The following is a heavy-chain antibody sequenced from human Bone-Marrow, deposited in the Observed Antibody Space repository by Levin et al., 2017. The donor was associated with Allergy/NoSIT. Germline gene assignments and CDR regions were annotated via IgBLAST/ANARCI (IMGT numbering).Heavy chain of an antibody. V-gene: IGHV4-34*01. D-gene: IGHD4-17*01. Sequence: SETLSLTCAVYGGSFSGYYWSWIRQPPGKGLEWIGEINHSGSTNYNPSLKSRVTISVDTSKNQFSLKLSSVTAADTAVYYCARVIFSHSDDYGDYGADYWGQGTLVTVSS. CDR3: ARVIFSHSDDYGDYGADY. CDR1: GGSFSGYY. CDR2: INHSGST. J-gene: IGHJ4*02.